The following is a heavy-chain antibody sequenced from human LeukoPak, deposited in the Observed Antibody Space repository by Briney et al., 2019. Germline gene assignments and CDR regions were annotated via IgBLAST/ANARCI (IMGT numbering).Heavy chain of an antibody. CDR1: GFTFSSYW. J-gene: IGHJ3*02. V-gene: IGHV3-74*01. Sequence: PGGSLRLSCAASGFTFSSYWMHWVRQAPGKGLVWVSRINSDGSSTSYADSVKGRITISRDNAKNTLYLQMNSLRAEDTAVYYCARGAYYYDSSGYWAFDIWGQGTMVTVSS. CDR3: ARGAYYYDSSGYWAFDI. D-gene: IGHD3-22*01. CDR2: INSDGSST.